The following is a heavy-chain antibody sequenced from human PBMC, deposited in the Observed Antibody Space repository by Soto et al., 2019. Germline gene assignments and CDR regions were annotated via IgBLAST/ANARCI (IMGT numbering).Heavy chain of an antibody. CDR3: ARDQGVVVTADNWFDP. CDR2: IFSSGST. Sequence: SETLSLTCTVSGGSITDYSWVWIRQPAGKGLEWIGSIFSSGSTNYNPTLKGRITMSLDTSKNQSSLKLNSAPATDTAVYFCARDQGVVVTADNWFDPWGQGILVTVSS. D-gene: IGHD2-21*02. CDR1: GGSITDYS. J-gene: IGHJ5*02. V-gene: IGHV4-4*07.